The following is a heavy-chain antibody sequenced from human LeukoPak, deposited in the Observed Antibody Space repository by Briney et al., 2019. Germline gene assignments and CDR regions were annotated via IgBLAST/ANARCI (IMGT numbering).Heavy chain of an antibody. Sequence: GGSLRLSCLASGFVFSRDNMNWVRRAPGKGPEWVAHISEAIYYADSVEGRFTISRDNAKNSLYLQMSNLRAEDTAMYYCVREVGRPQTFYFDSWGRGTPVTVSS. D-gene: IGHD3-16*01. V-gene: IGHV3-48*04. CDR3: VREVGRPQTFYFDS. J-gene: IGHJ4*02. CDR2: ISEAI. CDR1: GFVFSRDN.